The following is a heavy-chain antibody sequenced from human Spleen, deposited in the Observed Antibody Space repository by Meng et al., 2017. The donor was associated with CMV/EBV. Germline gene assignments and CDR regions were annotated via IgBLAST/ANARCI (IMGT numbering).Heavy chain of an antibody. D-gene: IGHD2-2*01. CDR3: AREVGIVTATSFDS. V-gene: IGHV1-2*02. CDR2: INPQSGGT. Sequence: SGVTFIGYCMHWVRQAPGQGLEWMGWINPQSGGTEYARKFQGRGTMTRDTSINTAYMELSRLRYDDTAMYFCAREVGIVTATSFDSWGQGTLVTVSS. CDR1: GVTFIGYC. J-gene: IGHJ4*02.